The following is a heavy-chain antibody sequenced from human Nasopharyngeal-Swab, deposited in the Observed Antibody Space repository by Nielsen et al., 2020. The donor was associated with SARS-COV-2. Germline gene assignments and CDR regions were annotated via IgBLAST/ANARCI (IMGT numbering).Heavy chain of an antibody. CDR2: IYYSGST. Sequence: GQASGKGLGWIGSIYYSGSTYYNPSLKSRVTISVDTSKNQFSLKLSSVTAADTAVYYCARQGTRCSGGSCYWDAFDIWGQGTMVTVSS. J-gene: IGHJ3*02. V-gene: IGHV4-39*01. D-gene: IGHD2-15*01. CDR3: ARQGTRCSGGSCYWDAFDI.